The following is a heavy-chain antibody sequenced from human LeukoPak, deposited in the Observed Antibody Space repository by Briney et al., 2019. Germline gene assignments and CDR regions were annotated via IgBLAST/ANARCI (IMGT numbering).Heavy chain of an antibody. CDR3: ARDLNCGDYGY. CDR2: ISSSGSTI. J-gene: IGHJ4*02. Sequence: LSLTCGVYGGSFSGYHWSWIRQAPGKGLEWVSYISSSGSTIYYADSVKGRFTISRDNAKNSLYLQMNSLRAEDTAVYYCARDLNCGDYGYWGQGTLVTVSS. V-gene: IGHV3-11*01. D-gene: IGHD4-17*01. CDR1: GGSFSGYH.